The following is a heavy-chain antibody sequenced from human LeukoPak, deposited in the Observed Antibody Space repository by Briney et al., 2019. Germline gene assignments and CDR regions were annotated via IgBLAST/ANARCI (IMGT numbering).Heavy chain of an antibody. CDR1: GFTFSSYA. CDR2: ISGSGGNT. V-gene: IGHV3-23*01. D-gene: IGHD2-2*01. Sequence: GGSLRLSCAVFGFTFSSYAMSWVRQAPGKGLEWVSIISGSGGNTYYADSVKGRFTISRDNSKNTLYLQMNSPRAEDTAVYYCAKDIRGVVVPAATFDYWGQGTLVTVSS. CDR3: AKDIRGVVVPAATFDY. J-gene: IGHJ4*02.